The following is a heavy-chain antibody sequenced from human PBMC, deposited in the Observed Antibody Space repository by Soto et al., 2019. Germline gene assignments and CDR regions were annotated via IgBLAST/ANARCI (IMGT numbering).Heavy chain of an antibody. CDR2: ISAYNGNT. D-gene: IGHD3-16*02. CDR1: GYTFTSYG. V-gene: IGHV1-18*04. J-gene: IGHJ3*02. Sequence: SVKVSCKASGYTFTSYGISWVRQAPGQGLEWMGWISAYNGNTNYAQKLQGRVIMTTDTSTSTAYMELRSLRSDDTAVYYCARDRGELSFRAFDIWAQGTMVTVSS. CDR3: ARDRGELSFRAFDI.